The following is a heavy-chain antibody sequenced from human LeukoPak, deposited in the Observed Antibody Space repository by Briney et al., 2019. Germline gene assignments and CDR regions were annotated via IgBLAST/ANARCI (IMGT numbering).Heavy chain of an antibody. J-gene: IGHJ5*02. D-gene: IGHD1-7*01. CDR3: ARVAGTTGSWFDP. V-gene: IGHV1-2*02. Sequence: ASVKVSCKASGYTFTGYYMHWVRQAPGQGLEWMGWINPNSGGTNYAQKFQGRVTMTRDTSISTAYMELSRLRSGDTAVYYCARVAGTTGSWFDPWGQGTLVTVSS. CDR2: INPNSGGT. CDR1: GYTFTGYY.